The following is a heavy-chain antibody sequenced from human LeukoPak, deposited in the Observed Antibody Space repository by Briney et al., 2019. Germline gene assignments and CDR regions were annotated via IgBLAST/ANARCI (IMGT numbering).Heavy chain of an antibody. J-gene: IGHJ5*02. CDR3: ASSKTNGDSSGWYAWFDP. D-gene: IGHD6-19*01. Sequence: SETLSLTCTVSGGSISSYYWSWIRQPPGKGLEWIGYIYYSGSTKYNPSLKSRVSISVDTYKNQFSLKLSSATAADTAVYYCASSKTNGDSSGWYAWFDPWGQGTLVTVSS. CDR2: IYYSGST. V-gene: IGHV4-59*01. CDR1: GGSISSYY.